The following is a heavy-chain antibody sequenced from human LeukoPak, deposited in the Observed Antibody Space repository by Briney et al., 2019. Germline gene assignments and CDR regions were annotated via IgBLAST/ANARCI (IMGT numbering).Heavy chain of an antibody. CDR3: ATLEMATISYYFDY. CDR2: IIPIFGTA. D-gene: IGHD5-24*01. V-gene: IGHV1-69*05. J-gene: IGHJ4*02. CDR1: GYTFTGYY. Sequence: GASVKVSCKASGYTFTGYYMHWVRQAPGQGLEWMGGIIPIFGTANYAQKFQGRVTITTDESTSTAYMELSSLRSEDTAVYYCATLEMATISYYFDYWGQGTLVTVSS.